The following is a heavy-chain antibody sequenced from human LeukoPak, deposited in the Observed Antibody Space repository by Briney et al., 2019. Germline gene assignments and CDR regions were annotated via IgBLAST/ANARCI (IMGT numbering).Heavy chain of an antibody. D-gene: IGHD2-2*01. CDR1: GDSVSSNSAA. J-gene: IGHJ3*02. CDR3: ARAWGCSSTSCYEVMDAFDI. V-gene: IGHV6-1*01. CDR2: TYYRSKWHN. Sequence: SPTLSLTFAISGDSVSSNSAAWNWIRQSPSRGLEWLGRTYYRSKWHNDYAVSVKSRITINPDTSKNQFSLQLNSVTPEDTAVYYCARAWGCSSTSCYEVMDAFDIWGQGTMVTVSS.